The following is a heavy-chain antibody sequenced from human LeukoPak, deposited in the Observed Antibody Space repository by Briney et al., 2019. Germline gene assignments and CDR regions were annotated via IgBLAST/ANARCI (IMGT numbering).Heavy chain of an antibody. V-gene: IGHV3-23*01. J-gene: IGHJ6*03. CDR3: ARGGEYCGSCGLYYYYYYMDV. D-gene: IGHD2-15*01. CDR1: GFTFSSFG. Sequence: PGGSLRLSCAASGFTFSSFGMSWVRQAPGKGLEWVSTIGGAGSYTKYADSVKGRFTISRDNTKNTLDLQMNNLRAEDTAVYYCARGGEYCGSCGLYYYYYYMDVRGKGTTVTVSS. CDR2: IGGAGSYT.